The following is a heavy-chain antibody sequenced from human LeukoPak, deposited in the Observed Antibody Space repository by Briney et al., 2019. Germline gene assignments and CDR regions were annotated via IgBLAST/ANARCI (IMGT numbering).Heavy chain of an antibody. CDR3: ARDHRYYDSSGYPYY. CDR1: GYTFTSYG. J-gene: IGHJ4*02. CDR2: ISAYNGNT. V-gene: IGHV1-18*01. D-gene: IGHD3-22*01. Sequence: ASVKVSCKAFGYTFTSYGISWVRQAPGQGLEWMGWISAYNGNTNYAQKFQGRVTMTRDTSISTAYMELSRLRSDDTAVYYCARDHRYYDSSGYPYYWGQGTLVTVSS.